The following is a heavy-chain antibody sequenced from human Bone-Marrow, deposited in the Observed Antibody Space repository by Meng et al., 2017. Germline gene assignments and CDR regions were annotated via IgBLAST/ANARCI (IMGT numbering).Heavy chain of an antibody. D-gene: IGHD6-13*01. J-gene: IGHJ4*02. CDR2: INPKSGDT. Sequence: VQLVQAGAEGKTPGASGKVSCKASEYTFPDYWLHWVRRAPGKGLEWMGRINPKSGDTHYAQRFQGRVTMTGDTSISTAYMELSGLRSDDTAMYYCARDEDISAAGKLFGDYWGQGTLVTVSS. CDR1: EYTFPDYW. CDR3: ARDEDISAAGKLFGDY. V-gene: IGHV1-2*06.